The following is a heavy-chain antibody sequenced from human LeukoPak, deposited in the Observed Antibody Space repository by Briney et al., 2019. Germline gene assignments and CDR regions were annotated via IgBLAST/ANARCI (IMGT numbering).Heavy chain of an antibody. V-gene: IGHV3-21*01. CDR3: TAEYDSSGFLDY. D-gene: IGHD3-22*01. CDR2: ISSSSSYI. J-gene: IGHJ4*02. CDR1: GFTFSSYA. Sequence: GGSLRLSCAASGFTFSSYAMSWVRQAPGKGLEWVSSISSSSSYIYYADSVKGRFTISRDNAKNSLYLQMNSLRAEDTAVYYCTAEYDSSGFLDYWGQGTLVTVSS.